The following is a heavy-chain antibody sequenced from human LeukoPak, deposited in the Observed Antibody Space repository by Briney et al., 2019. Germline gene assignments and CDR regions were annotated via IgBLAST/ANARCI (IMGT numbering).Heavy chain of an antibody. CDR1: GFTFSTFG. V-gene: IGHV3-30*02. CDR3: AKDHSHPSYFDY. CDR2: IRFDGSNK. J-gene: IGHJ4*02. Sequence: PGGSLRLSCAASGFTFSTFGMHWVRQAPGKGLEWVSFIRFDGSNKYYADSVKGRFTISRDNSKNTLYLQMNSLRAEDTAVYFCAKDHSHPSYFDYWGQGTLVTVSS. D-gene: IGHD5-18*01.